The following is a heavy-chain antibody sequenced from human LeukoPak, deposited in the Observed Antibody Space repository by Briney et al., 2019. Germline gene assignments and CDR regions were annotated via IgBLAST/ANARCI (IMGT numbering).Heavy chain of an antibody. CDR2: INPNSGGT. D-gene: IGHD1-20*01. CDR1: GYTFTGYY. Sequence: GASVKVSCKASGYTFTGYYMHWVRQAPGQGLEWMGWINPNSGGTNYAPKFQGRVTMTKDTSTSTVYMELRSLRTDDTAVYYCALDNWNEFDPWGQGTLVTVSS. J-gene: IGHJ5*02. CDR3: ALDNWNEFDP. V-gene: IGHV1-2*02.